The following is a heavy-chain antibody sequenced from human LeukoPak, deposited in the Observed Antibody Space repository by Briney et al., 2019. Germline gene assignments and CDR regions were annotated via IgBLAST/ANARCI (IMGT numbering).Heavy chain of an antibody. V-gene: IGHV3-66*01. J-gene: IGHJ4*02. Sequence: PGRSLRLSCAASGFTVSGNSMSWVRQAPGKGLEWVSVIYSGGITNYADSVKGRLTISRDSSKNTVSLQMNSLRAEDTAVYYCARDKSGDTIAATDTYFDYWGQGTLVTVSS. CDR1: GFTVSGNS. CDR3: ARDKSGDTIAATDTYFDY. D-gene: IGHD6-25*01. CDR2: IYSGGIT.